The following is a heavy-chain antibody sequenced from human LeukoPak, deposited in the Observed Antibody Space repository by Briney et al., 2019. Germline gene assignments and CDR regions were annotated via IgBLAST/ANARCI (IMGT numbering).Heavy chain of an antibody. CDR2: ISAYNGNT. CDR3: ARVDCGGDCYRPRLYYYYYYMDV. CDR1: GYTFTSCG. J-gene: IGHJ6*03. V-gene: IGHV1-18*01. D-gene: IGHD2-21*02. Sequence: ASVKVTFKASGYTFTSCGFSWVRQAPGQGLEWMGFISAYNGNTNYAQKLQGRVTITIDTYTRKDYMYLKILRSDDKDVYYCARVDCGGDCYRPRLYYYYYYMDVWGKGTTVTVSS.